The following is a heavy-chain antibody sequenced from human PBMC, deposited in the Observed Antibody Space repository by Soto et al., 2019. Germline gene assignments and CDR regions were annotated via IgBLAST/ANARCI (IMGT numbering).Heavy chain of an antibody. V-gene: IGHV3-15*01. Sequence: GESLKISCAASGFTFSNAWMSWVRQAPGKGLEWVGRIKSKTDGGTTDYAAPVKGRFTISRDDSKNTLYLQMNSLKTEDTAVYYCTTEPYGSGSYYNYYYYGMDVWGQGTTVTVSS. CDR2: IKSKTDGGTT. CDR1: GFTFSNAW. D-gene: IGHD3-10*01. CDR3: TTEPYGSGSYYNYYYYGMDV. J-gene: IGHJ6*02.